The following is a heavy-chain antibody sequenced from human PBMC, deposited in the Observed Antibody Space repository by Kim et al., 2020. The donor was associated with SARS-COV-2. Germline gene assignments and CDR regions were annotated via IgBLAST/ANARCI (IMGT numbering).Heavy chain of an antibody. Sequence: GESLKISCKGSGYSFTSYWIGWVRQMPGKGLEWMGIIYPGDSDTRYSPPFQGQVPISADKSISTAYLQWSSLKASDPAMYYCARLLYYYGSGSPNWFDPWGQGTLVTVSS. D-gene: IGHD3-10*01. CDR3: ARLLYYYGSGSPNWFDP. J-gene: IGHJ5*02. CDR2: IYPGDSDT. V-gene: IGHV5-51*01. CDR1: GYSFTSYW.